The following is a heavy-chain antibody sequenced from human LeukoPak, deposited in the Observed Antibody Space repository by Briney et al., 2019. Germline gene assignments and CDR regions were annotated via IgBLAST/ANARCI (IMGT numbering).Heavy chain of an antibody. CDR2: ISSSSSYI. D-gene: IGHD5-18*01. CDR1: GFTFSSYS. J-gene: IGHJ4*02. V-gene: IGHV3-21*01. Sequence: PGGSLRLSGAASGFTFSSYSMNWVRQAPGKGLEGVSSISSSSSYIYYADSVKGRFTISRDNAKNSLYLQMNSLRAEDTAVYYCARDVDTALSDYWGQGTLVTVSS. CDR3: ARDVDTALSDY.